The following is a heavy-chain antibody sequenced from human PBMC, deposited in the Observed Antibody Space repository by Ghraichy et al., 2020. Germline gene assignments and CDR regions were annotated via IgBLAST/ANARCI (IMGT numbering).Heavy chain of an antibody. CDR1: GGSISSSSYY. CDR2: IYYSGST. Sequence: SETLSLTCTVSGGSISSSSYYWGWIRQPPGKGLEWIGSIYYSGSTYYNPSLKSRVTISVDTSKNQFSLKLSSVTAADTAVYYCASRGGVRRSSWFDPWGQGTLVTVSS. CDR3: ASRGGVRRSSWFDP. V-gene: IGHV4-39*01. J-gene: IGHJ5*02. D-gene: IGHD3-16*01.